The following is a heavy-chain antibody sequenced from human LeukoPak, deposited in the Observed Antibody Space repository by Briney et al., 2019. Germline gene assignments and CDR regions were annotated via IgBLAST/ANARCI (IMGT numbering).Heavy chain of an antibody. CDR3: ARGDYYGSPKTVAA. J-gene: IGHJ5*02. Sequence: ASVKVSSKASAYTFTDYYMHWVRQAPGQGLEWMGWINPNTGGTNYAQKFQGRVTMTRDTSISTAYMDLSRLRSDDTAVYYCARGDYYGSPKTVAAWGQGSLVTVSS. CDR1: AYTFTDYY. V-gene: IGHV1-2*02. CDR2: INPNTGGT. D-gene: IGHD3-10*01.